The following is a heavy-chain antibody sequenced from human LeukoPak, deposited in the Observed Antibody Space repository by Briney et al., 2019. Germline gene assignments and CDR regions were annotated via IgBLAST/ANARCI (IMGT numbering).Heavy chain of an antibody. V-gene: IGHV3-23*01. D-gene: IGHD3-9*01. CDR1: GFTFSSYA. CDR3: ANPGYDILTGYDPNWYFDL. CDR2: ISGSGGST. Sequence: GGSLRLSCAASGFTFSSYAMSWVRQAPGKGLEWVSAISGSGGSTYYADSVKGRFTISRDNSKNRLYLQMNRLRAEDTAVSYCANPGYDILTGYDPNWYFDLWGRGTLVTVSS. J-gene: IGHJ2*01.